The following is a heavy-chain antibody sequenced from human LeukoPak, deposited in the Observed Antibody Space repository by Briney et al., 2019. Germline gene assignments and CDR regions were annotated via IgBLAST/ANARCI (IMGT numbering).Heavy chain of an antibody. CDR2: IYSGGST. V-gene: IGHV3-53*01. CDR1: GFTVSSNY. CDR3: ARRAGAYSHPYDY. D-gene: IGHD4/OR15-4a*01. J-gene: IGHJ4*02. Sequence: GGSLRLSCAASGFTVSSNYMSWVRQAPGKGLEWVSVIYSGGSTYSADSVKGRFTISRDNSKSTLYIQMNSLRAEDTAVYYCARRAGAYSHPYDYWGQGTLVTVSS.